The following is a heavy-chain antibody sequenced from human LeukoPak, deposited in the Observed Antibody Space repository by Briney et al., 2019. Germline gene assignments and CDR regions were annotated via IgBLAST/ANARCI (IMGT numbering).Heavy chain of an antibody. D-gene: IGHD1-26*01. Sequence: GGSVTVSCKASGYTFINHWRHWVGQAQGQGREGVGVIKPTGTATLYAQKFQGRIPLTRDMSATTDYMELSSLTSEDTAVYYCARDNSVGDIAWWFDPWGQGTLVTVSS. V-gene: IGHV1-46*01. J-gene: IGHJ5*02. CDR3: ARDNSVGDIAWWFDP. CDR1: GYTFINHW. CDR2: IKPTGTAT.